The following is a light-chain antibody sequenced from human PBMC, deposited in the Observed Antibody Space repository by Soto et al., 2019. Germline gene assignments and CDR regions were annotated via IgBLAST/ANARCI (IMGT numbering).Light chain of an antibody. CDR1: QSVSNNY. J-gene: IGKJ1*01. CDR3: QQRSNWPRT. V-gene: IGKV3-11*01. Sequence: EIVLTQSPGILSLSPGERATLSCRASQSVSNNYLAWYQQKPGQAPRLLIYDASNRATGIPARFSGSGSGTDFTLTISSLEPEDFAVYYCQQRSNWPRTFGQGTKVDNK. CDR2: DAS.